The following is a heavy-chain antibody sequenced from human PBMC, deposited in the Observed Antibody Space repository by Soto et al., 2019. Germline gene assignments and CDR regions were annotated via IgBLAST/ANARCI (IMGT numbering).Heavy chain of an antibody. V-gene: IGHV3-21*01. J-gene: IGHJ3*02. CDR3: ARDGAMAPTLGDAFDI. D-gene: IGHD3-16*01. CDR2: ISRSSSYI. CDR1: GFTFSSYG. Sequence: PGGSLRLSCAASGFTFSSYGMNWVRQAPGKGLEWVSSISRSSSYIYYADSVKGRFTSSRDNAKNALYLQMNSLRAEDTAVYYCARDGAMAPTLGDAFDIWGQGTMVTVSS.